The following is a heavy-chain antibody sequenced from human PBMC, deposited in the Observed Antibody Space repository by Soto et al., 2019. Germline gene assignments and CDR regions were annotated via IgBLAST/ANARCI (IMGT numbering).Heavy chain of an antibody. CDR2: ISRSGDST. Sequence: EVQLLESGGGFVQPGGSLIVSCAASGFTFSSYAMSWVRQAPGKGLQWVSSISRSGDSTYYGDSVKGRFTISRDNSKNNLYLQMNSLSAEDTAVYYCAKAGYCDGDCYSGAWFYWYFDLWGRGTLVSVSS. V-gene: IGHV3-23*01. D-gene: IGHD2-21*02. CDR1: GFTFSSYA. CDR3: AKAGYCDGDCYSGAWFYWYFDL. J-gene: IGHJ2*01.